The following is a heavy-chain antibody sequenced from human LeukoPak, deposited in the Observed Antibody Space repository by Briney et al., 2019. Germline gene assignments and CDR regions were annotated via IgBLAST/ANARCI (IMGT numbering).Heavy chain of an antibody. CDR1: GYTFTGYY. J-gene: IGHJ6*03. Sequence: AASVKVSCKASGYTFTGYYIHWVRQAPGQGLEWMGWINPNSGDTNYAQKFQGEVTMTRDTSISTAYMELSRLRSDDTAVYYCARGVTRIYYYYYMDVWGKGTTVTVSS. CDR3: ARGVTRIYYYYYMDV. CDR2: INPNSGDT. V-gene: IGHV1-2*02. D-gene: IGHD2-15*01.